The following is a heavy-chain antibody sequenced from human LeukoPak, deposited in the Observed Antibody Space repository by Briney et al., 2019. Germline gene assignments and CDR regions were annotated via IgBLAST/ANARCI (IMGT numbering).Heavy chain of an antibody. Sequence: GGSLRLSCAASGFTFSNAWMSWVRQAPGKGLEWVGRIKSKTDSGTTDYAAPVKGRFTISRDDSKNALYLQMNSLKTEDTAVYYCTTDHPWELIWGQGTLVTVSS. J-gene: IGHJ4*02. CDR1: GFTFSNAW. D-gene: IGHD1-26*01. CDR3: TTDHPWELI. V-gene: IGHV3-15*01. CDR2: IKSKTDSGTT.